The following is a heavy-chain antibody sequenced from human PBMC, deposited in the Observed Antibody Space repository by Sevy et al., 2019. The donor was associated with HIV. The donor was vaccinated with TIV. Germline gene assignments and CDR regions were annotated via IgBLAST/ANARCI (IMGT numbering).Heavy chain of an antibody. J-gene: IGHJ4*01. Sequence: GGSLRLSCAASGFTFSTYAMSWVRQAPGKGLEWVSAISASGGTTYYEDSVKGRFTISRDKSESTLYLQMNSLRAEDTAIYYCTNHSDTGGRLDYFDYWGHGTLVTVSS. CDR2: ISASGGTT. V-gene: IGHV3-23*01. CDR1: GFTFSTYA. D-gene: IGHD3-16*01. CDR3: TNHSDTGGRLDYFDY.